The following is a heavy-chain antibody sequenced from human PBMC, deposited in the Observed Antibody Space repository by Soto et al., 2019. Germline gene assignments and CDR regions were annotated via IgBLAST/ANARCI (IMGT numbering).Heavy chain of an antibody. CDR1: GFTFSSYG. Sequence: QVQLVESGGGVVQPGRSLRLSCAASGFTFSSYGMHWVRQAPGKGLEWVAVISYDGSNKYYADSVKGRFTISRDNSKNTLYLQMSSLRADDTDVYYCVKDGSSGWPYYYGLDVWGQGTTVTVSS. CDR3: VKDGSSGWPYYYGLDV. J-gene: IGHJ6*02. V-gene: IGHV3-30*18. CDR2: ISYDGSNK. D-gene: IGHD6-19*01.